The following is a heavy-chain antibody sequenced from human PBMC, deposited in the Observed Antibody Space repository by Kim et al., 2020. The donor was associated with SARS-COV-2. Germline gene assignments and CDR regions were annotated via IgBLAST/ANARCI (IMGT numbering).Heavy chain of an antibody. V-gene: IGHV4-31*03. J-gene: IGHJ6*01. CDR1: GGSISSGGYY. Sequence: SETLSLTCTVSGGSISSGGYYWSWIRQHPGKGLEWIGYIYYSGSTYYNPSLKSRVTISVDTSKNQFSLKLSSVTAADTAVYYCARLGGWSTYYYCGMDIWGQGTTVTVSS. CDR3: ARLGGWSTYYYCGMDI. D-gene: IGHD3-16*01. CDR2: IYYSGST.